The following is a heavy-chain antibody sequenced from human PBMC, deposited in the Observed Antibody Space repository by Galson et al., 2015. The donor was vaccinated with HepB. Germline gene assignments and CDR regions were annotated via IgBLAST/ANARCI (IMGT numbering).Heavy chain of an antibody. V-gene: IGHV3-53*01. J-gene: IGHJ4*02. CDR1: GFTVSSNY. CDR2: IYSGDST. CDR3: ARDLFHDSSDYYPGSY. D-gene: IGHD3-22*01. Sequence: SLRLSCAASGFTVSSNYMSWVRQAPGKGLEWVSVIYSGDSTYYADSVKGRFTISRDNSKNTLYLQMNSLRAEDTAVYYCARDLFHDSSDYYPGSYWGQGTLVTVSS.